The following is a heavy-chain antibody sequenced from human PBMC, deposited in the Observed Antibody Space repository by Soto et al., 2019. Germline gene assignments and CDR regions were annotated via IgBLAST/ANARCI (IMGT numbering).Heavy chain of an antibody. CDR1: GGSISSLYW. Sequence: SETLSLTCAVSGGSISSLYWWSWVRQPPGKGLEWIGYIYYSESTNYNPSLKSRVTISVDTSKNQFSLKLNSMTAADTAVYYCARHNYGSGSTYFDYWGQGTLVTVSS. CDR3: ARHNYGSGSTYFDY. D-gene: IGHD3-10*01. V-gene: IGHV4-59*08. CDR2: IYYSEST. J-gene: IGHJ4*02.